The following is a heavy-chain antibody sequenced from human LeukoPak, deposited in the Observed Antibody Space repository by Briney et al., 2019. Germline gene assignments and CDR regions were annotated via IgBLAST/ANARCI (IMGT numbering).Heavy chain of an antibody. D-gene: IGHD6-13*01. J-gene: IGHJ3*02. CDR1: GFTFSSYW. V-gene: IGHV3-7*01. CDR3: ARAYSSSWYGDAFDI. Sequence: GGSLRLSCAASGFTFSSYWMSWVRQAPGKGLEWVANIKQDGSEKYYVDSVKDRFTISRDNAKNSLYLQMNSLRAEDTAVYYCARAYSSSWYGDAFDIWGQGTMVTVSS. CDR2: IKQDGSEK.